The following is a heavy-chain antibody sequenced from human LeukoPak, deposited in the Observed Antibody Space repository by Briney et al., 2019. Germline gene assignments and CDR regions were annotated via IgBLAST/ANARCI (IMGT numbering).Heavy chain of an antibody. CDR2: IKQDGSDK. Sequence: GGSLRLSCAASGFTFSIYWMTWVRQAPGRGLEWVANIKQDGSDKYYVDSVKGRFTISRDNAKNSLYLQMDSLRAEDTAVYFCARARGSDKPSLRFDPWGQGTQVTVSS. CDR1: GFTFSIYW. V-gene: IGHV3-7*01. J-gene: IGHJ5*02. D-gene: IGHD6-25*01. CDR3: ARARGSDKPSLRFDP.